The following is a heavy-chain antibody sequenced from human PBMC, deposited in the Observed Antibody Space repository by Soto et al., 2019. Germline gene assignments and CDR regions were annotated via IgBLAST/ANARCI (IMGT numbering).Heavy chain of an antibody. CDR2: INAGNGNT. CDR1: GYTFTSYA. CDR3: ARGTTTIFNYYYMDV. D-gene: IGHD3-3*01. J-gene: IGHJ6*03. V-gene: IGHV1-3*01. Sequence: ASVKVSCKASGYTFTSYAMHWVRQAPGQRLEWMGWINAGNGNTKYSQKFQGRVTITRDTSASTAYMELSSLRSEDTAVYYCARGTTTIFNYYYMDVWGKGTTVTVS.